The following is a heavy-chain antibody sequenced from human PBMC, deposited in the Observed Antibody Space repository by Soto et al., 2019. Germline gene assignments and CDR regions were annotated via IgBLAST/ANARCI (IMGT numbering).Heavy chain of an antibody. CDR2: IIPIFGTA. V-gene: IGHV1-69*13. J-gene: IGHJ6*02. Sequence: ASVKVSCKASGGTFSSYAISWVRQAPGQGLEWMGGIIPIFGTANYAQKFQGRVTITADESTSTAYMELSSLRSEDTAVYYCATKGCGGDCYSVSYYYCYGMEVWGQGTTVTGSS. D-gene: IGHD2-21*02. CDR3: ATKGCGGDCYSVSYYYCYGMEV. CDR1: GGTFSSYA.